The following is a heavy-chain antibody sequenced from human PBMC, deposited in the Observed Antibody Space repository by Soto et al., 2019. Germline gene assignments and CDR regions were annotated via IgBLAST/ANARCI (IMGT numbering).Heavy chain of an antibody. CDR2: IIPIFGTA. D-gene: IGHD6-19*01. CDR1: GGTFSSYA. J-gene: IGHJ3*02. V-gene: IGHV1-69*13. Sequence: SVKVSCKASGGTFSSYAISWVRQAPGQGLEWMGGIIPIFGTANYAQKFQGRVTITADESTSTAYMELSSLRSEDTAVYYCARDRGSGWTEDAFDIWGQGTMVSVSS. CDR3: ARDRGSGWTEDAFDI.